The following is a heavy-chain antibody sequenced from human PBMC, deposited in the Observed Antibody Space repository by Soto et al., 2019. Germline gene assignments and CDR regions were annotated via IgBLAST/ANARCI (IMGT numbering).Heavy chain of an antibody. J-gene: IGHJ3*02. V-gene: IGHV1-69*12. CDR2: IIPIFGTA. CDR1: GGTFSSYA. Sequence: QVQLVQSGAEVKKPGSSVKVSCKASGGTFSSYAISWVRQAPGQGLEWMGGIIPIFGTANYAQKFQGRVTITADESTSTAYMELSSLRSEDTAVYYCARDLGPGQHLARGDAFYIWGQGTMVTVSS. D-gene: IGHD6-13*01. CDR3: ARDLGPGQHLARGDAFYI.